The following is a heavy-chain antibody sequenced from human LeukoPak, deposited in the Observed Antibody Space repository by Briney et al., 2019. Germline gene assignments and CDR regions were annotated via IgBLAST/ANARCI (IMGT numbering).Heavy chain of an antibody. D-gene: IGHD2-15*01. CDR3: ASRARVVVKPLGYFDY. CDR2: IYYSGST. J-gene: IGHJ4*02. CDR1: GGSISSSSYY. V-gene: IGHV4-39*07. Sequence: KPSETLSLTCTVSGGSISSSSYYWGWIRQPPGKGLEWIGSIYYSGSTYYNPSLKSRVTISVDTSKNQFSLKLSSVTAADTAVYYCASRARVVVKPLGYFDYWGQGTLVTVSS.